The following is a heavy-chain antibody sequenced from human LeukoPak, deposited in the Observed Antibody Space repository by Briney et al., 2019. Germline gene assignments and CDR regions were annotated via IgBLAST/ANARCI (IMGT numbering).Heavy chain of an antibody. CDR2: ISSSGSTK. Sequence: GGSLRLSCAASGFTLITYEMNWVRQAPGKGLEWVSYISSSGSTKNYADSVKGRFTISGDNAENSLSLQMNSLRAEDTAVYYCARRYCSSTSCTLDYWGQGTLVTVSS. CDR1: GFTLITYE. D-gene: IGHD2-2*01. CDR3: ARRYCSSTSCTLDY. J-gene: IGHJ4*02. V-gene: IGHV3-48*03.